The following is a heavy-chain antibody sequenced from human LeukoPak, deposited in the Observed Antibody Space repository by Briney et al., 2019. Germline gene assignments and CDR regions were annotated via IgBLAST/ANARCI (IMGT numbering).Heavy chain of an antibody. J-gene: IGHJ4*02. CDR2: ISGSGTGT. CDR1: GFTFSKYA. D-gene: IGHD3-10*02. Sequence: PGGSLRFSCVASGFTFSKYALSWVRQAPGKGLEWVSAISGSGTGTYYADSVKGRFTISRDSSKNTVYLQMNSLRVEDTAVYFCAKDRPSHHCSGSHGDYWGQGTLVKVSS. V-gene: IGHV3-23*01. CDR3: AKDRPSHHCSGSHGDY.